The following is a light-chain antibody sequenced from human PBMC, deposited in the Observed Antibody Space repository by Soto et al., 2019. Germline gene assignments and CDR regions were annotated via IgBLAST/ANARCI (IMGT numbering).Light chain of an antibody. CDR3: QHRRNWPT. J-gene: IGKJ5*01. CDR2: DAS. CDR1: QSVSSN. V-gene: IGKV3-11*01. Sequence: EIVRTQSPDTLSVSPEERALLSCRASQSVSSNFACYQQTPGQAPRLLIYDASKRATGIPARFSGSGSGTDFTLTISNLEPEDFAVYYCQHRRNWPTFGQGTRLEI.